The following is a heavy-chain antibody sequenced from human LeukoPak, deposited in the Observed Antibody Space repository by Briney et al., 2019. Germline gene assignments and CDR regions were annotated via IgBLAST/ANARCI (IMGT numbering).Heavy chain of an antibody. D-gene: IGHD5-18*01. CDR3: ARDLAAMVHSPDY. CDR1: GFTFSSYG. J-gene: IGHJ4*02. V-gene: IGHV3-33*01. Sequence: GGSLRLSCAASGFTFSSYGMHWVRQAPGKGLGWVAVIWYDGSNKYYADSVKGRFTISRDNSKNTLYLQMNSLRAEDTAVYYCARDLAAMVHSPDYWGQGTLVTVSS. CDR2: IWYDGSNK.